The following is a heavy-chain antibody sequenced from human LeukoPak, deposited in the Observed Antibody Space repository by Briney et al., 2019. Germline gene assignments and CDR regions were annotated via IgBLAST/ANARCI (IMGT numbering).Heavy chain of an antibody. J-gene: IGHJ4*02. CDR1: GFSFTNYA. CDR2: IRGGGET. V-gene: IGHV3-23*01. Sequence: GXXLRLSCAASGFSFTNYAMSWGRQAPARGAERGSGIRGGGETCYTDSVKGGLTLSRDDSRNTVYLQLNNLRVEDTAIYYCAKANWVSNADAVWWGQGTQVTVPS. D-gene: IGHD1-1*01. CDR3: AKANWVSNADAVW.